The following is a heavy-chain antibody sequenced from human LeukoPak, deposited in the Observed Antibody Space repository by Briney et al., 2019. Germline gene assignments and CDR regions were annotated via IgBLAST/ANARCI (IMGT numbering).Heavy chain of an antibody. CDR2: IYSSENT. J-gene: IGHJ3*02. D-gene: IGHD1-26*01. V-gene: IGHV4-59*08. CDR3: ARWAIPWEPLDAFDI. Sequence: SETLSLTCTVSGGSISRYYWSWIRQPPGKGLEWIGYIYSSENTYYNPSLNSRVTISVDTSKNQFSLKLSSVTAADTAVYYCARWAIPWEPLDAFDIWGQGTMVTVSS. CDR1: GGSISRYY.